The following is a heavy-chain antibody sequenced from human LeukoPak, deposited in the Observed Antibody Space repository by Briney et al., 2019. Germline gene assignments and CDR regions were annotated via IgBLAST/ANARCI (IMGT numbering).Heavy chain of an antibody. CDR1: GFTFSSYG. CDR3: ARDRDSSSWYGWFDP. V-gene: IGHV3-33*01. D-gene: IGHD6-13*01. J-gene: IGHJ5*02. CDR2: IWYDGSNK. Sequence: GGSLRLSCAAPGFTFSSYGMHWVRQAPGKGLEWVAVIWYDGSNKYYADSVKGRFTISRDNSKNTLYLQMNSLRAEDTAVYYCARDRDSSSWYGWFDPWGQGTLVTVSS.